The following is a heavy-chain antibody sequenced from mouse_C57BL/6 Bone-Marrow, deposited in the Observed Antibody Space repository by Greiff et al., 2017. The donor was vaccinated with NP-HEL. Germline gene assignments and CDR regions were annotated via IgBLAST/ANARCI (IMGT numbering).Heavy chain of an antibody. V-gene: IGHV2-2*01. J-gene: IGHJ1*03. CDR2: IWSGGST. CDR3: ARLTGTGYCDV. D-gene: IGHD4-1*01. CDR1: GFSLTSYG. Sequence: VQLQQSGPGLVQPSQSLSITCTVSGFSLTSYGVHWVRQSPGKGLEWLGVIWSGGSTDYNAAFISRLSISKDNSKSQVFFKMNSLQADDTAIYYCARLTGTGYCDVWGTGTTVTVSS.